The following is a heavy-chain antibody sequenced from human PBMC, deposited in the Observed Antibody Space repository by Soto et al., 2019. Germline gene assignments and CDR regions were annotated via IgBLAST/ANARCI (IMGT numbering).Heavy chain of an antibody. Sequence: GTSVKVSCKASGYTFTSYDINWVRQATGQGLEWMGWMNPNSGNTGYAQKFQGRVTMTRNTSISTAYMELSSLRSEDTAVYYCARGYGSAIVAFDIWGQRTMVTVSS. J-gene: IGHJ3*02. CDR2: MNPNSGNT. V-gene: IGHV1-8*01. CDR3: ARGYGSAIVAFDI. CDR1: GYTFTSYD. D-gene: IGHD4-17*01.